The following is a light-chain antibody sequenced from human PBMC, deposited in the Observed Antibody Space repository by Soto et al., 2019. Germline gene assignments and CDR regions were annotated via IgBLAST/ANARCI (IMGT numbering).Light chain of an antibody. CDR2: YDS. CDR1: NIGSKS. CDR3: QVWDSSSDHLYV. Sequence: SYELTQPPSVSVAPGKTARITCGGNNIGSKSVHWYQQKPGQAPVLVIYYDSDRPSGIPERFSGSNSGNTATLTISRVGAGDDADYYCQVWDSSSDHLYVFGTGTKVTVL. V-gene: IGLV3-21*04. J-gene: IGLJ1*01.